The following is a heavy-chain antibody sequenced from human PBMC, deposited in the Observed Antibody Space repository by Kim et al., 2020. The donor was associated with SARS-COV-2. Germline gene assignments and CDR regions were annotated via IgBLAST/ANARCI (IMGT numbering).Heavy chain of an antibody. CDR3: ARGRGFDP. J-gene: IGHJ5*02. V-gene: IGHV1-3*01. CDR2: NGNT. Sequence: NGNTKYSQKFQGRVTITRDTSARTAYMELSSLRSEDTAVYYCARGRGFDPWGQGTLVTVSS.